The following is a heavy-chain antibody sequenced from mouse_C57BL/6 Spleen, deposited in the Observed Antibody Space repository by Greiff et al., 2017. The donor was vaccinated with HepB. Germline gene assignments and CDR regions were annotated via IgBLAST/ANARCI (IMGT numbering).Heavy chain of an antibody. Sequence: VQLQQSGPELVKPGASVKISCKASGYSFTGYYMNWVKQSPEKSLEWIGEINPSTGGTTYNQKFKAKATLTVDKASSTAYMQLKSLTSEDSAVYYWARSDNYWYFDVWGTGTTVTVSS. CDR2: INPSTGGT. V-gene: IGHV1-42*01. CDR1: GYSFTGYY. J-gene: IGHJ1*03. CDR3: ARSDNYWYFDV.